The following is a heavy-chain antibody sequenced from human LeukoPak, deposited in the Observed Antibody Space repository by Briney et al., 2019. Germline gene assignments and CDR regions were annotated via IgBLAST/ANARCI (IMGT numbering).Heavy chain of an antibody. CDR1: GFTFSDYY. J-gene: IGHJ6*02. V-gene: IGHV3-11*03. D-gene: IGHD1-26*01. Sequence: KPEGSLRLSCAASGFTFSDYYMSWIRQAPGKGLEWISYISVSGSYTNYADSVKGRFTISRDNAKNSLYLQMISLRAEDTAVYYCARCGTPNNYYGYGVDVWGQGTTVIVSS. CDR2: ISVSGSYT. CDR3: ARCGTPNNYYGYGVDV.